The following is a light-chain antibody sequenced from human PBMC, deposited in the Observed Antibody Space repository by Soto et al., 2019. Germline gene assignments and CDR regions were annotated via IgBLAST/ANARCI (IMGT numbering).Light chain of an antibody. Sequence: QSALTQPPSASGSPGQSVTISCTGTSSDVGGYIYVSWYQQHPGKVPKLMIYEVNKRPSGDPDRFSGSRSGNTASLTVSGLQTEDEADYYCSSYAGSNYVFGTGTKVTVL. CDR3: SSYAGSNYV. CDR1: SSDVGGYIY. V-gene: IGLV2-8*01. J-gene: IGLJ1*01. CDR2: EVN.